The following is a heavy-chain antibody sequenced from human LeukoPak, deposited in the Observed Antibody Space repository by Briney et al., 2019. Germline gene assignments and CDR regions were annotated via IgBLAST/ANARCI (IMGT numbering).Heavy chain of an antibody. CDR1: GFTFSGSA. V-gene: IGHV3-73*01. Sequence: GGSLKLSCAASGFTFSGSAMHWVRQASGKGLEWVGRIRSKANSYATAYAASVKRRFTISRDDSKNTAYLQMNSLRAEDTAVYYCAKVRNSDWIYYDCWGQGTLVTVSS. CDR3: AKVRNSDWIYYDC. D-gene: IGHD6-19*01. CDR2: IRSKANSYAT. J-gene: IGHJ4*02.